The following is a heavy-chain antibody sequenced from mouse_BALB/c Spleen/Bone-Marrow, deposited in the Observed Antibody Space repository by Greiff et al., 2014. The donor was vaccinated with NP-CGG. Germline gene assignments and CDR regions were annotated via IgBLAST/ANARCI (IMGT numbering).Heavy chain of an antibody. CDR3: ARYYGSSYYAMDY. V-gene: IGHV3-2*02. J-gene: IGHJ4*01. Sequence: DVKLQESGPGLVKPSQSLSLTCTVTGYSITSDYAWTWIRQFPGNKLEWMGYISYSGSTSYNPSLKSRISIIRDTSKNQFFLQLNSVTTEDTATYYCARYYGSSYYAMDYWGQGTSVTVSS. D-gene: IGHD1-1*01. CDR2: ISYSGST. CDR1: GYSITSDYA.